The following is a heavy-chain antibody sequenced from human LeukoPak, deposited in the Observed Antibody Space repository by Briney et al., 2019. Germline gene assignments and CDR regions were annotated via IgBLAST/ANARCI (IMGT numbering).Heavy chain of an antibody. CDR3: ATPGGYCSSTSCYAFGY. D-gene: IGHD2-2*01. Sequence: ASVKVSCKVSGYTLTELSMHWVRQAPGKGLEWMGGFDPEDGETIYAQKFQGRVTMTEDTSTDTACMELSSLRSEDTAVYYCATPGGYCSSTSCYAFGYWGQGTLVTVSS. CDR1: GYTLTELS. J-gene: IGHJ4*02. V-gene: IGHV1-24*01. CDR2: FDPEDGET.